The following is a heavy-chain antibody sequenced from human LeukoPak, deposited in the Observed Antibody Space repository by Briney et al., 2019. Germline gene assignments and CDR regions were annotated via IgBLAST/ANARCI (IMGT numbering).Heavy chain of an antibody. CDR1: GFTFTDHY. CDR3: TTGTPIDY. V-gene: IGHV3-15*01. CDR2: IKDKTDGGTI. Sequence: PGGSLRLSCAASGFTFTDHYMDWVRQTPEKGLEWVARIKDKTDGGTIDYAVPVRGRFTISRDDSRNMLYLQMDSLKSEDTAVYYCTTGTPIDYWGQGTLVTVSS. D-gene: IGHD2-15*01. J-gene: IGHJ4*02.